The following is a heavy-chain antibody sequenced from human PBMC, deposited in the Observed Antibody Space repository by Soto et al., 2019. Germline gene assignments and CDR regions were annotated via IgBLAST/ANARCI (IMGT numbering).Heavy chain of an antibody. CDR1: RGSISSGTNY. V-gene: IGHV4-39*01. D-gene: IGHD3-22*01. CDR3: ARRTDYYDSRAFDY. CDR2: IYYSGST. J-gene: IGHJ4*02. Sequence: PSETLSLTCTVSRGSISSGTNYWAWIRQPPGKGLEWIANIYYSGSTFYNPSLKSRVTISLDTSKNQFSLKLRSVTAADTAVYYCARRTDYYDSRAFDYWGQGTLVTVSS.